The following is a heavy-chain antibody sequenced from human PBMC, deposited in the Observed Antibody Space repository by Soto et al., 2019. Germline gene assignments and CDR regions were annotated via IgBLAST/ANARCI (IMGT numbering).Heavy chain of an antibody. CDR1: GFTFTDYW. Sequence: GGSLRLSCAASGFTFTDYWMHWARQAPGKGLVWVSRIKADEITTSYADSVKGRFTIFRDNAKNTLYLQMNSLTAEDTAVYYCARGLYLDYGQDYWGRGTLVTVS. CDR2: IKADEITT. D-gene: IGHD4-17*01. V-gene: IGHV3-74*01. J-gene: IGHJ4*02. CDR3: ARGLYLDYGQDY.